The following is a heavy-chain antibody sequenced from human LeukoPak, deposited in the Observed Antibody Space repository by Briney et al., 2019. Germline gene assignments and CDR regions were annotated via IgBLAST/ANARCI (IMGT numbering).Heavy chain of an antibody. J-gene: IGHJ3*02. D-gene: IGHD6-25*01. V-gene: IGHV3-53*01. CDR3: AKDQSGYPDAFDI. CDR2: IYSGGST. CDR1: GFTVSSNY. Sequence: GGSLRLSCAASGFTVSSNYMSWVRQAPGKGLEWVSVIYSGGSTYYADSVKGRLTISRDNSKNTLYLQMNSLRAEDTAVYYCAKDQSGYPDAFDIWGQGTMVTVSS.